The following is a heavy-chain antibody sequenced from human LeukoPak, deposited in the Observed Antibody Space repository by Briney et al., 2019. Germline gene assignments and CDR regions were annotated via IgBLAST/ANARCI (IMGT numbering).Heavy chain of an antibody. D-gene: IGHD5-18*01. CDR1: GGSISSYY. J-gene: IGHJ4*02. CDR2: IYYSGST. Sequence: SETLSLTCTVSGGSISSYYWSWIRQPPGKGLEWIGSIYYSGSTYYNPSLKSRVTISVDTSKNQFSLKLSSVTAADTAVYYCARLTWIQPDYWGQGTLVTVSS. V-gene: IGHV4-59*05. CDR3: ARLTWIQPDY.